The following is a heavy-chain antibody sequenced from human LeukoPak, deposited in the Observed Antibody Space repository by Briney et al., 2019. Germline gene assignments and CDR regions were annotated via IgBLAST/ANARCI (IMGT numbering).Heavy chain of an antibody. V-gene: IGHV3-9*01. D-gene: IGHD3-16*02. J-gene: IGHJ6*02. CDR1: GFTFTKYW. CDR2: ISWNSGSI. Sequence: GGSLRLSCAASGFTFTKYWMTWVRQAPGKGLEWVSGISWNSGSIGYADSVKGRFTISRDNAKNSLYLQMYSLRAEDTALYYCAKDTGSDYDYVWGGYRPPYGMDVWGQGTTVTVSS. CDR3: AKDTGSDYDYVWGGYRPPYGMDV.